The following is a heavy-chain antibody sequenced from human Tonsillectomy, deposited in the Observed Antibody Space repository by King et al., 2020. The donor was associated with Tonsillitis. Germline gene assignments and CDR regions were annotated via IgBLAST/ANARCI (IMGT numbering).Heavy chain of an antibody. V-gene: IGHV4-39*01. J-gene: IGHJ6*03. Sequence: LQLQESGPGLVKPSETLSLTCTVSGAYISSSNSYWGWIRQPPGKGLEWIASIYYGGSALYNPSLRSRVTISVDTSSDQFSLKLSSVIAADTAVYFCAKHTGPAVSGIPNYYYYMDVWGKGTTVTVSS. CDR1: GAYISSSNSY. D-gene: IGHD1-1*01. CDR2: IYYGGSA. CDR3: AKHTGPAVSGIPNYYYYMDV.